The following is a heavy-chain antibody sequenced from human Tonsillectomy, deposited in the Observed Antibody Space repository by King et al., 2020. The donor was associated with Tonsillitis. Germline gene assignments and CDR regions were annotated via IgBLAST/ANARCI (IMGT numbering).Heavy chain of an antibody. D-gene: IGHD2-21*01. V-gene: IGHV3-30*19. CDR2: IPSDGTNK. J-gene: IGHJ5*02. CDR1: GFTFSSFG. CDR3: ARSHKGFDP. Sequence: VQLVESGGDVVQPGWSLRLSCAASGFTFSSFGMHWVRQGPGKGLEWVAFIPSDGTNKYYSDSVKGRFTISRDNSKNTLYLQMNSLRAEDTAVYYCARSHKGFDPWGQGTLVTVSS.